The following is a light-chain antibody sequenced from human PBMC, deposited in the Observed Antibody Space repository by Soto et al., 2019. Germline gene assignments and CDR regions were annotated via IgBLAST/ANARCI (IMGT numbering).Light chain of an antibody. J-gene: IGKJ1*01. CDR2: DAS. CDR1: QSISSW. Sequence: DIQMTQSPSTLSASVGDRVTSTCRASQSISSWLAWYQQKPGKAPKVLIYDASSWESGVPSRFSGSGSGTEFTLSISRLQPDDLATYYCQQYNSYSTFGHGTKVEIK. V-gene: IGKV1-5*01. CDR3: QQYNSYST.